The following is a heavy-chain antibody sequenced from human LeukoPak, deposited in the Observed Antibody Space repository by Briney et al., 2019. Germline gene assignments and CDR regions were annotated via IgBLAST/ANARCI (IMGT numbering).Heavy chain of an antibody. CDR3: ARGVDYDILTGYYVDV. CDR2: ISAYNGNT. V-gene: IGHV1-18*01. Sequence: ASVKVSCKASGYTFTSYGISWVRQAAGQGLEWMGWISAYNGNTNYAQKLQGRVTMTTDTSTSTAYMELRSLRSDDTAVYYCARGVDYDILTGYYVDVWGQGTTVTVSS. CDR1: GYTFTSYG. D-gene: IGHD3-9*01. J-gene: IGHJ6*02.